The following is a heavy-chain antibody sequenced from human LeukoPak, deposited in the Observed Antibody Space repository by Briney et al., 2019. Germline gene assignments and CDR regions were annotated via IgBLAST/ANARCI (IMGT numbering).Heavy chain of an antibody. CDR1: GYTFTGYY. V-gene: IGHV1-2*02. Sequence: GASVKVSCKASGYTFTGYYMHWVRQAPGQGLEYMGRINPNSGGTNYAQKFQGRVTMTRDTSISTAYLKLTRLRSDDTAFYYCATETEGSGWVLSYWGQGTLVTVSS. D-gene: IGHD6-19*01. CDR3: ATETEGSGWVLSY. J-gene: IGHJ4*02. CDR2: INPNSGGT.